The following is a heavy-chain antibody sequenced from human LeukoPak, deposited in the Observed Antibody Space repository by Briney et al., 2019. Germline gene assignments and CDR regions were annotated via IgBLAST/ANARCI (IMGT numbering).Heavy chain of an antibody. J-gene: IGHJ4*02. CDR1: GFSFSRYY. CDR3: TRAEGLGPGAHFDQ. CDR2: IPTSGISV. V-gene: IGHV3-11*01. Sequence: GGSLRLSCAASGFSFSRYYMSWVRQTPGKALEWISYIPTSGISVHYADSVRGRFTASRDDAKNSLHLQMDSLRVEDTAVYYCTRAEGLGPGAHFDQWGQGALVIVTS.